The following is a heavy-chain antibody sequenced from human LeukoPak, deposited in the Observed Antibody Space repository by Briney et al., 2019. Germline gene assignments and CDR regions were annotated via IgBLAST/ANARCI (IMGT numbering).Heavy chain of an antibody. CDR1: GGSISSYY. J-gene: IGHJ4*02. CDR2: NYYSGST. D-gene: IGHD4-17*01. Sequence: KPSETLSLTCTVSGGSISSYYWSWIRQPPGKGLEWIGYNYYSGSTNYNPSLNSRVIISVDTSKNQFSLKLNSVTAADTAVYYCAAYGDHIGYFDCWGQGTLVTVSS. V-gene: IGHV4-59*01. CDR3: AAYGDHIGYFDC.